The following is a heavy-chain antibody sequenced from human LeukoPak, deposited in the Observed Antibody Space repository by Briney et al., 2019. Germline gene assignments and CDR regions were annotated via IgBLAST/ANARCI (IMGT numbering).Heavy chain of an antibody. CDR1: GFTFSSYW. J-gene: IGHJ3*02. D-gene: IGHD3-22*01. CDR3: ARGRYYDVDAFDI. Sequence: GGSLRLSCAASGFTFSSYWMHWVRQAPGKGLVWVSRINSDGSSTSYADSVKGRFTISRDNAKNTLYLQMNSLRAEDTAVYYCARGRYYDVDAFDIWGQGTMVTVSS. CDR2: INSDGSST. V-gene: IGHV3-74*01.